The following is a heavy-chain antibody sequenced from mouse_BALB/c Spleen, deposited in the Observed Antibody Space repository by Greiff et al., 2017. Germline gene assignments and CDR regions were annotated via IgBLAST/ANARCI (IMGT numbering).Heavy chain of an antibody. Sequence: EVKLMESGPGLVKPSQSLSLTCSVTGYSITSGYYWNWIRQFPGNKLEWMGYISYDGSNNYNPSLKNRISITRDTSKNQFFLKLNSVTTEDTATYYCARGWDYDGESMDYWGQGTSVTVSS. CDR1: GYSITSGYY. J-gene: IGHJ4*01. CDR2: ISYDGSN. V-gene: IGHV3-6*02. CDR3: ARGWDYDGESMDY. D-gene: IGHD2-4*01.